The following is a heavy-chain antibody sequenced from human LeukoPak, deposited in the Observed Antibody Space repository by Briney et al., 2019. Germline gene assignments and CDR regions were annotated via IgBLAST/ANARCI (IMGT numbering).Heavy chain of an antibody. CDR1: GGSISGYH. CDR2: IYCSGSS. V-gene: IGHV4-59*01. J-gene: IGHJ6*03. Sequence: SETLSLTCNVSGGSISGYHWSWIGQPPGKGLEWLGYIYCSGSSNYNPSLKSRVTISADTSKNQFSLKLSSVTAADTAVYYCARVPRSYYYYYYMDVWGKGTTVTVSS. CDR3: ARVPRSYYYYYYMDV.